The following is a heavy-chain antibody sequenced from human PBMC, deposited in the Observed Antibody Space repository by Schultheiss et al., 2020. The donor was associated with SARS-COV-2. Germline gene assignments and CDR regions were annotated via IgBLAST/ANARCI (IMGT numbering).Heavy chain of an antibody. J-gene: IGHJ6*02. V-gene: IGHV4-39*02. CDR2: IYYSGTT. D-gene: IGHD2-2*01. Sequence: SQTLSLTCTVSGGSISSSSYYWGWIRQPPGKGLEWIGSIYYSGTTYYTPSLKSRVTISVDTSKNQFSLRLSSVTAADTAVYYCARDCSSTSCYRYYYYGMDVWGQGTLVTVSS. CDR1: GGSISSSSYY. CDR3: ARDCSSTSCYRYYYYGMDV.